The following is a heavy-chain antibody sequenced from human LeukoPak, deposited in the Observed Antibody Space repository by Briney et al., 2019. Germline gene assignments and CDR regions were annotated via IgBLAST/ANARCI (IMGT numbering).Heavy chain of an antibody. J-gene: IGHJ6*03. CDR3: ARDIDRYYMDV. CDR1: GFTFSSYW. D-gene: IGHD1-26*01. CDR2: INSEGTST. Sequence: GGSLRLSCAASGFTFSSYWMHWVRQAPGKGLVWVSRINSEGTSTGHADSVKGRFTISRDNAKNTLYLQLNSLRAEDTAVYYCARDIDRYYMDVWGKGTTVTVSS. V-gene: IGHV3-74*01.